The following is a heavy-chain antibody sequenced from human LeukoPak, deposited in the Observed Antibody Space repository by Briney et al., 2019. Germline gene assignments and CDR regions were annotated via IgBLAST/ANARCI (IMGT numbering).Heavy chain of an antibody. CDR2: ITGSGGST. J-gene: IGHJ4*02. D-gene: IGHD3-9*01. V-gene: IGHV3-23*01. CDR1: GFTFSSYG. CDR3: TTDYDVLPLQD. Sequence: GGSLRLSCAASGFTFSSYGMSWVRQAPGKGLEWVSTITGSGGSTYYADSVKGRFTISRDTSKNTLYLQMNSLRAEDTAVYYCTTDYDVLPLQDWGQGTLVTVSS.